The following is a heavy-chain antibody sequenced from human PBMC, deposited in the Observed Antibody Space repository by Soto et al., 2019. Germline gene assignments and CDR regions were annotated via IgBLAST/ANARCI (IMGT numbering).Heavy chain of an antibody. CDR1: GYTFTSYA. CDR2: INAGNGNT. D-gene: IGHD2-15*01. Sequence: ASVKVSCKASGYTFTSYAMHWVRQAPGQRLEWMGWINAGNGNTKYSQKFQGRVTITRDTSASTAYMELSSLRSEDTAVYYCARASPYCSRGSCSDYFQHWGQGTLVTVSS. J-gene: IGHJ1*01. CDR3: ARASPYCSRGSCSDYFQH. V-gene: IGHV1-3*01.